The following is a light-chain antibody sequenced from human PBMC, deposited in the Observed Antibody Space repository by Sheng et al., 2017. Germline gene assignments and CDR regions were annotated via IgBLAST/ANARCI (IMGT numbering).Light chain of an antibody. CDR3: CSYAGRYTFL. V-gene: IGLV2-11*01. Sequence: QSALTQPRSVSGSPGQSVTISCTGTSSDVGGYKYVSWYQHHPGKAPKVMIYDVDKRPSGVPDRFSGSKSGNTASLTISGLQAEDEADYYCCSYAGRYTFLFGGGTKLTVL. CDR1: SSDVGGYKY. CDR2: DVD. J-gene: IGLJ2*01.